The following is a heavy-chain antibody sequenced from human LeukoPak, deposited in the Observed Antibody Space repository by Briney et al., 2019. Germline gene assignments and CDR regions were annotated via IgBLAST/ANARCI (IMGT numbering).Heavy chain of an antibody. CDR1: GFTFDDYG. V-gene: IGHV3-20*04. CDR3: AREGFPYVSGSPMRY. D-gene: IGHD3-10*01. Sequence: PGGSLRLSCAASGFTFDDYGMNWVRQAPGKGLEWVSGINWNGGSTGYADSVKGRFTVSRDNAKNSLYLQMNSLRAEDTAFYYCAREGFPYVSGSPMRYWGQGTLVTVSP. CDR2: INWNGGST. J-gene: IGHJ4*02.